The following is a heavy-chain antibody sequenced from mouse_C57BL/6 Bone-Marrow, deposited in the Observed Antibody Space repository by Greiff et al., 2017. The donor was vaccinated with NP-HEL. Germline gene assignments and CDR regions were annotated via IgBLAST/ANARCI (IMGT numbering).Heavy chain of an antibody. CDR3: TTGGYGSSYVWYYFDY. J-gene: IGHJ2*01. Sequence: VQLQQSGAELVRPGASVKLSCTASGFNIKDDYMHWVKQRPEQGLEWIGWIDPENGDTEYASKFQGKATITADTSSNTAYLQLSSLTSEDTAVYYCTTGGYGSSYVWYYFDYWGQGTTLTVSS. V-gene: IGHV14-4*01. CDR1: GFNIKDDY. CDR2: IDPENGDT. D-gene: IGHD1-1*01.